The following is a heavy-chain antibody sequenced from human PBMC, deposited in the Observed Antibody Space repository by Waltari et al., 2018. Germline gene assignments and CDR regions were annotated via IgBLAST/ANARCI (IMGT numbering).Heavy chain of an antibody. J-gene: IGHJ5*02. CDR3: AGDSAVAGTGWFDP. D-gene: IGHD6-19*01. Sequence: QAQLQQWCAGLLEPSETLSLTCAAYVGSFSGYSWYWIREHPGKGLEWIGEINHSGSTNYNPSLKSRATTTVETSKTQFSVKRSSVTDADTAVYYWAGDSAVAGTGWFDPWGQGTLVTVSS. CDR2: INHSGST. CDR1: VGSFSGYS. V-gene: IGHV4-34*01.